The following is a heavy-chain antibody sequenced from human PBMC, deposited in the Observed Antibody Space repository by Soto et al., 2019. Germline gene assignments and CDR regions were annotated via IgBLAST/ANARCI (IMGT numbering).Heavy chain of an antibody. CDR1: GGSISSGDYY. V-gene: IGHV4-30-4*01. CDR2: IYYSGST. J-gene: IGHJ6*02. Sequence: ASETLSLTCTVSGGSISSGDYYWSWIRQPPGKGLEWIGYIYYSGSTYYNPSLKSRVTISVDTSKNQFSLKLSSVTAADTAVYYCASSGVTTPNENYYYYGMDVWGQGTTGTVSS. D-gene: IGHD4-17*01. CDR3: ASSGVTTPNENYYYYGMDV.